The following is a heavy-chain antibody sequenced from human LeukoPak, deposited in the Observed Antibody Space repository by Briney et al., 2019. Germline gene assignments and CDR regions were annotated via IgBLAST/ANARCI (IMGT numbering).Heavy chain of an antibody. V-gene: IGHV4-59*01. CDR2: IYYSGST. CDR3: ARTNYGSGTYVTAGWFDP. J-gene: IGHJ5*02. CDR1: GGSINTYY. Sequence: KTSETLSLTCTVSGGSINTYYWSWIRQPPGKGLEWIGFIYYSGSTNYNPSLKRRVTMSVDTSKNHFSLKLTSVTAAHTAVYYCARTNYGSGTYVTAGWFDPWGQGTLVTVSS. D-gene: IGHD3-10*01.